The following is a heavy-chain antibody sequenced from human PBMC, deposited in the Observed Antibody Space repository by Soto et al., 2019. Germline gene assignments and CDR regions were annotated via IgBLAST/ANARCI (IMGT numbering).Heavy chain of an antibody. Sequence: SETLSLTCTVSGGSISSFYWSWIRQPPGRGLEWIGYIYYSGSTNYNPSLKSRVTISVDTSKNQFSLKLSSVTAADTAVYYCARDPHSGYDSFMDVWGKGTTVTVSS. CDR1: GGSISSFY. V-gene: IGHV4-59*12. CDR3: ARDPHSGYDSFMDV. CDR2: IYYSGST. J-gene: IGHJ6*03. D-gene: IGHD5-12*01.